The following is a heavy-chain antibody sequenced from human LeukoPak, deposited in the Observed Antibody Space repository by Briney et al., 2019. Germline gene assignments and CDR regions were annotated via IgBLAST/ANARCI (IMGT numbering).Heavy chain of an antibody. J-gene: IGHJ4*02. CDR1: GFTFSSFA. D-gene: IGHD5-12*01. CDR2: IVGSGDST. Sequence: PGGSLRLSCAASGFTFSSFAMSWVRQAPGKGLEWVSTIVGSGDSTYYADSVKGRFTISRDNSKNTLYLQMNSLRAEDTAVYYCAKDLWLRLGDFFDYWGQGTLVTVSS. V-gene: IGHV3-23*01. CDR3: AKDLWLRLGDFFDY.